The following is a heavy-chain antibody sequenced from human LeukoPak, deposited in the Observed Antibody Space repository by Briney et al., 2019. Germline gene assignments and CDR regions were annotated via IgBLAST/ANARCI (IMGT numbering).Heavy chain of an antibody. CDR2: IYYSGST. CDR1: GGSISSYY. Sequence: PSETLSLTCTVSGGSISSYYWSWIRQPPGKGLEWIGYIYYSGSTNYNPSLKSRVTISVDTSKNQFSLKLSFVTAADTAVYYCAREDFWSASYNGWFDPWGQGTLVTVSS. J-gene: IGHJ5*02. CDR3: AREDFWSASYNGWFDP. V-gene: IGHV4-59*12. D-gene: IGHD3-3*01.